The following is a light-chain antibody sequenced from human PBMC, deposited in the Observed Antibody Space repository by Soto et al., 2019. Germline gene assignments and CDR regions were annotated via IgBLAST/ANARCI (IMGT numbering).Light chain of an antibody. J-gene: IGLJ2*01. CDR3: QSYDSGLSGWL. Sequence: QSVLTQPPSVSGAPGQRVTISCTGSSSNIGAVFDVHWYQQVPGTAPKLLIYENTKRPSGVPDRFSGSKSGTSASLAITGLQAEDEADYYCQSYDSGLSGWLFGGETKLTVL. V-gene: IGLV1-40*01. CDR1: SSNIGAVFD. CDR2: ENT.